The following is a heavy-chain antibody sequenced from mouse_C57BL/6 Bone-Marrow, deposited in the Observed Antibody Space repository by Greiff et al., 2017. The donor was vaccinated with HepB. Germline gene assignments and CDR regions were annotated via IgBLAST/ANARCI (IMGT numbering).Heavy chain of an antibody. Sequence: EVKLMESGPELVKPGASVKISCKASGYSFTGYYMNWVKQSPEKSLEWIGEINPSTGGTTYNQKFKAKATLTVDKSSSTAYKQLKSLTSEDSAVYYCARTLYYGSSLFAYWGQGTLVTVSA. V-gene: IGHV1-42*01. CDR3: ARTLYYGSSLFAY. J-gene: IGHJ3*01. D-gene: IGHD1-1*01. CDR2: INPSTGGT. CDR1: GYSFTGYY.